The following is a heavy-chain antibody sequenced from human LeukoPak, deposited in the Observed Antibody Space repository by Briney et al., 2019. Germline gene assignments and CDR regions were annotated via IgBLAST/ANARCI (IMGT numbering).Heavy chain of an antibody. J-gene: IGHJ3*02. Sequence: GGSLRLSCAASGFTFSSYWMSWVRQAPGKGLEWVANIKQDGSEKYYVDSVKGRFTISRDNAKNSLYLQMNSLRAEDTAVYYCARALATYYYGSGSYIAFDIWGQGTMVTVSS. CDR3: ARALATYYYGSGSYIAFDI. V-gene: IGHV3-7*01. CDR2: IKQDGSEK. D-gene: IGHD3-10*01. CDR1: GFTFSSYW.